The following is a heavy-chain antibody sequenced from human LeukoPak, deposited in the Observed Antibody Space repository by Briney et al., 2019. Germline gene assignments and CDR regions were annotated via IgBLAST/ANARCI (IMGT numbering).Heavy chain of an antibody. CDR1: GGSISSYY. CDR3: ARDRRDGDNRFDH. Sequence: PSETLSLTCTVSGGSISSYYWSWIRQPPGKGLEWIGYIYYSGSTNYNPSLKSRVTISVDTSKNQFSLKLSSVTAADTAVYYCARDRRDGDNRFDHWGQGTLVTVSS. V-gene: IGHV4-59*01. D-gene: IGHD5-24*01. J-gene: IGHJ4*02. CDR2: IYYSGST.